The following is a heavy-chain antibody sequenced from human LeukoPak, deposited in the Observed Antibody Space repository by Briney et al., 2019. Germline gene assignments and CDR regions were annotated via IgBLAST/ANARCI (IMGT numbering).Heavy chain of an antibody. CDR2: IKPDGSEI. CDR3: ARDRGWLQFDY. J-gene: IGHJ4*02. CDR1: GFSSSTSW. Sequence: GGSLRLSCAGSGFSSSTSWINWVRQAPGKGLQWVANIKPDGSEINYVDSVKGRFTISRDNAKNSLYLEMNSLRAEDTAVYYCARDRGWLQFDYWGQGTLVTVSS. D-gene: IGHD5-24*01. V-gene: IGHV3-7*04.